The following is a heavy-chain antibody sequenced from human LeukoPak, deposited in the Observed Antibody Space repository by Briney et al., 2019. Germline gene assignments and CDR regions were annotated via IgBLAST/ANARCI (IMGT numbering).Heavy chain of an antibody. CDR1: GFTFSDHY. V-gene: IGHV3-11*04. J-gene: IGHJ4*02. Sequence: PGGSLRLSCAASGFTFSDHYMTWVRQAPGKGLEWVSYILNSGTTTYYADSVKGRFTISRDNAKNSLYLQMNSLRAEDTGVYYCARDPPDYWGQGILVTVSS. CDR3: ARDPPDY. CDR2: ILNSGTTT.